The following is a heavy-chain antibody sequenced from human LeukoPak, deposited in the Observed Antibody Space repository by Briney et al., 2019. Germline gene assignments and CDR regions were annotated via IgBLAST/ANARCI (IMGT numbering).Heavy chain of an antibody. Sequence: SVKVSCKASGGTFSSYAFSWVRHAPGQGLEWMGRIIPILDIADYAQKFQGRVTITADKSTSTAYMELSSLRSEDTAVYYCARDQAVVVDIGWFDPWGQGTLVTVSS. CDR3: ARDQAVVVDIGWFDP. CDR1: GGTFSSYA. D-gene: IGHD2-2*01. CDR2: IIPILDIA. V-gene: IGHV1-69*04. J-gene: IGHJ5*02.